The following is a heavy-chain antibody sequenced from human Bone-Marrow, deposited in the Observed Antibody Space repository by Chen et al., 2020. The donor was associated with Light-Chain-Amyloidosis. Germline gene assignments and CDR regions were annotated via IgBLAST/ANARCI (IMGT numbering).Heavy chain of an antibody. Sequence: EVQLVESGGGLLQRGGYLRLSCEASGFAFSSYDMSWVRQAPGKGLEWVATISGSGGSRYYGDSVKGRLTISRDNSKNALFLQMNSLRAEDTAVYYCAKDISYDDILPGYPADAFDIWGQGTMVTVSS. J-gene: IGHJ3*02. CDR1: GFAFSSYD. D-gene: IGHD3-9*01. CDR3: AKDISYDDILPGYPADAFDI. V-gene: IGHV3-23*04. CDR2: ISGSGGSR.